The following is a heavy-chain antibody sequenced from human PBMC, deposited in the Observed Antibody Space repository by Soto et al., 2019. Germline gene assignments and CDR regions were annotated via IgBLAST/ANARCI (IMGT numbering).Heavy chain of an antibody. V-gene: IGHV3-48*02. Sequence: GGSLRLSCAASGFTSSDYSMNWVRQAPGKGLEWVAYISSGSSAIYYADSVKGRFTISRDNVKNSLYLQMNSLRDEDTAGYYCARDIPIDYWWQATLVTLTS. D-gene: IGHD2-2*02. CDR3: ARDIPIDY. J-gene: IGHJ4*02. CDR1: GFTSSDYS. CDR2: ISSGSSAI.